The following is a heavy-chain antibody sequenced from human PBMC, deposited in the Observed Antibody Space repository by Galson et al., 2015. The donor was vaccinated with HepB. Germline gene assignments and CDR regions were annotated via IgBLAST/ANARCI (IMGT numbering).Heavy chain of an antibody. CDR2: IWYDGSNK. Sequence: SLRLSCAASGFIFSNYGMHWVRQAPGKGLEWVAVIWYDGSNKYYADSVKGRFTISRDNSKNTLYLQMNSLRAEDTALYYCARDGVDMVSTNFRGNDALDIWGQGTMVTVSS. D-gene: IGHD5/OR15-5a*01. CDR3: ARDGVDMVSTNFRGNDALDI. CDR1: GFIFSNYG. J-gene: IGHJ3*02. V-gene: IGHV3-33*01.